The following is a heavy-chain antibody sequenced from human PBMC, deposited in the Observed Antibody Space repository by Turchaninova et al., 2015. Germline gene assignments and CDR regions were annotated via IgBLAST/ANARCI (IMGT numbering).Heavy chain of an antibody. Sequence: QINLKESGPTLVKPTQTLTLTCPFSGFALRTSGVGVGWNRQPPGKALEWLALIYWDDDKRYSPSLKSRLTITKDTSKNQVVLTMTNMDPVDTATYYCAHIFVVATFDYWGQGTLVTVSS. D-gene: IGHD1-26*01. V-gene: IGHV2-5*02. CDR2: IYWDDDK. J-gene: IGHJ4*02. CDR3: AHIFVVATFDY. CDR1: GFALRTSGVG.